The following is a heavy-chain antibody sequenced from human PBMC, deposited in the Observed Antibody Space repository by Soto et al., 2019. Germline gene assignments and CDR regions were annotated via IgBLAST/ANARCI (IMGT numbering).Heavy chain of an antibody. CDR3: AEDGRGGDSLCGNSVYYYYYGMDV. CDR2: ICGSGGST. V-gene: IGHV3-23*01. CDR1: ACTFSSYA. Sequence: WRSLRLSCAASACTFSSYAMSWVRQDQGKGLEWVSAICGSGGSTYYADSVKGRVTISRDNSKNTPYLQMNSLRAEDTAVYYCAEDGRGGDSLCGNSVYYYYYGMDVWGQGTTVTVSS. J-gene: IGHJ6*02. D-gene: IGHD2-21*02.